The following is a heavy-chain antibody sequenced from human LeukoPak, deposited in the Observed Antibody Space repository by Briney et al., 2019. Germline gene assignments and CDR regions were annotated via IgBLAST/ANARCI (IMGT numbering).Heavy chain of an antibody. CDR2: ISYSGLT. V-gene: IGHV4-39*01. J-gene: IGHJ4*02. Sequence: PSETLSLTCSVSGGFITSNTYYWGWIRQPPGKGLEWIGSISYSGLTYNNPSLKSRVPTAVDTSKNQFSLKLSSVTAADTAVYYCASRTVTPLLPFDYWGQGTLVTVSS. D-gene: IGHD4-17*01. CDR1: GGFITSNTYY. CDR3: ASRTVTPLLPFDY.